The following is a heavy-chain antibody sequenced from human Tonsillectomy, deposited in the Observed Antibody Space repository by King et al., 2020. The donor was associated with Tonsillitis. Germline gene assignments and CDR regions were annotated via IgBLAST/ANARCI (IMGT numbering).Heavy chain of an antibody. CDR1: GFPFNNYA. CDR2: ISGSGGST. V-gene: IGHV3-23*04. J-gene: IGHJ3*02. CDR3: AKELGDEVGDGFDI. D-gene: IGHD1-26*01. Sequence: EVQLVESGGGLVQPGGSLRLSCAASGFPFNNYAMSWVRQPPGKGLEWVSAISGSGGSTYYADSGKGRFTISRDNSKNTQYLQMNSLRVEDTAVYYCAKELGDEVGDGFDIWGQGTMVTVSS.